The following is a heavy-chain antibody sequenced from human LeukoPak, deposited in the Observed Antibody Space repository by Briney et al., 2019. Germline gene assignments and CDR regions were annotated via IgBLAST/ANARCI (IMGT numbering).Heavy chain of an antibody. J-gene: IGHJ3*02. V-gene: IGHV4-4*02. CDR1: GGSISSSNW. CDR3: ARERLGIRAFDI. D-gene: IGHD3-9*01. Sequence: SETLSLTCTVSGGSISSSNWWNWVRQPPGKGLEWIGEIYHSGSTNYNPSLKSRVTISVDKSKNQFSLKVSSVTAADTAVYYCARERLGIRAFDIWGQGTMVTVSS. CDR2: IYHSGST.